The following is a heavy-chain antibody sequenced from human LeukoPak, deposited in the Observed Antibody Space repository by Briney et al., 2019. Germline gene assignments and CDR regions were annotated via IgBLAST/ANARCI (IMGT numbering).Heavy chain of an antibody. J-gene: IGHJ6*02. D-gene: IGHD1-26*01. V-gene: IGHV3-21*01. CDR2: ISSSSSYI. CDR1: GFTFSSYS. Sequence: GGSLRLSCAASGFTFSSYSMNWVRQAPGKGLEWVSSISSSSSYIYYADSVKGRFTISRDNAKNSLYLQMNSLRVEDTAIYYCARMRELRVGGLGDYFFYGMDVWGQGTTVTVSS. CDR3: ARMRELRVGGLGDYFFYGMDV.